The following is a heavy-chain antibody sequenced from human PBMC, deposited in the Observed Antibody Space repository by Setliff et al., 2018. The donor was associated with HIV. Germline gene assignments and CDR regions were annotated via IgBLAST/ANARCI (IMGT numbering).Heavy chain of an antibody. J-gene: IGHJ4*02. CDR2: ITWNSDNI. Sequence: SGGSLRLSCAASGFTFDDYAMHWVRQAPGKGLEWVSFITWNSDNIGYADSVKGRFTIARDNAKSSLYLQMNSLRVEDTALYYCVRIYDILTGFDYWGQGTLVTVSS. D-gene: IGHD3-9*01. V-gene: IGHV3-9*01. CDR3: VRIYDILTGFDY. CDR1: GFTFDDYA.